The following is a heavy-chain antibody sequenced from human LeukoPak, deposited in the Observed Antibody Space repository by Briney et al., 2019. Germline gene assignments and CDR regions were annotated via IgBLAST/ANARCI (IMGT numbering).Heavy chain of an antibody. CDR2: IIPKFDLT. CDR3: TRDQNVRGVAAGIEGWFDP. CDR1: GDTFSNFV. J-gene: IGHJ5*02. D-gene: IGHD1-26*01. Sequence: GASVKVSCKTSGDTFSNFVISWVRQAPGQGLEWMARIIPKFDLTKIAQKFEGRVTITADTSTSTVYLELSNVRSDDTAIYYGTRDQNVRGVAAGIEGWFDPWGQGTLVTVSS. V-gene: IGHV1-69*04.